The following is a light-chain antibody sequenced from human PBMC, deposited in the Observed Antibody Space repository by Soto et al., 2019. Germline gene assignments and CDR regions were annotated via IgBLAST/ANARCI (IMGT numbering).Light chain of an antibody. CDR3: QQYNNWPRT. CDR2: GAS. V-gene: IGKV3-15*01. Sequence: EIVMTQSPATLSVSPGERATLSCRASQSVSSNLAWYQQKPGQAPRLLIYGASTRATGIPARFSGSGSGTEFTLTIRSLQSEDFEVYYCQQYNNWPRTFGGGTKVDIK. CDR1: QSVSSN. J-gene: IGKJ4*01.